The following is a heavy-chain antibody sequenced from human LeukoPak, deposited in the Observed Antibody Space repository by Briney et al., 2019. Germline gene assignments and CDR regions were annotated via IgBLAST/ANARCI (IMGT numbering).Heavy chain of an antibody. CDR1: GFAFDDYG. CDR3: ARESDDSSGYYYYYYYMDV. Sequence: GGSLRLSCAASGFAFDDYGMSWVRQAPGKGLEWVSGINWNGGSTGYADSVKGRFTISRDNAKNSLYLQMNSLRAEESAVCYCARESDDSSGYYYYYYYMDVCGKGATVTVSS. CDR2: INWNGGST. V-gene: IGHV3-20*04. J-gene: IGHJ6*03. D-gene: IGHD3-22*01.